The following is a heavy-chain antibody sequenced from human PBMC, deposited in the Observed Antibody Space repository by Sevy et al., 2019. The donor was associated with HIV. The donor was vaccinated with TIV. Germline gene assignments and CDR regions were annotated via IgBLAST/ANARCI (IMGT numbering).Heavy chain of an antibody. CDR3: AREKGGIFGVVAGQFDS. V-gene: IGHV1-3*01. CDR1: GYSFTNHA. Sequence: ASVKVSCKASGYSFTNHAIQWVRQAPGQGLEWMGWIKADNGNIKYSQKFQDRLTITRDTSATTAYMELRSLRPEDTALYFCAREKGGIFGVVAGQFDSWGQGTLLTVSS. J-gene: IGHJ4*02. CDR2: IKADNGNI. D-gene: IGHD3-3*01.